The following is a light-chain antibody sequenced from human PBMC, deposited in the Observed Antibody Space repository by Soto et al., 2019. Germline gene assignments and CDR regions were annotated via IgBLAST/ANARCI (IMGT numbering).Light chain of an antibody. CDR1: KSVGKY. Sequence: EIVLTQSPATLSLSPGDRATLSCRASKSVGKYLAWYQQKPGRLPRLLISGVSSRATDIPARFSGSGSGTEFTLTISSLQSEDFAEYHCQQYNNWPQTFGQGTKVDIK. V-gene: IGKV3-15*01. CDR3: QQYNNWPQT. J-gene: IGKJ1*01. CDR2: GVS.